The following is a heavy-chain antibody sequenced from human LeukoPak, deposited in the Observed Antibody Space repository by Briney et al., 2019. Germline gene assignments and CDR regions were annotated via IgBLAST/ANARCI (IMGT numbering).Heavy chain of an antibody. Sequence: SETLSLSCTVSGYSIATVYYWGWVRQPPGKGLEWIASIDPNGNTYHNSSLRSRVTMSRDTSKNQFFLRLNAVTAADTAVYYCARVRQGSQFDYWGQGTLVTVSS. V-gene: IGHV4-38-2*02. CDR3: ARVRQGSQFDY. CDR1: GYSIATVYY. D-gene: IGHD6-13*01. J-gene: IGHJ4*02. CDR2: IDPNGNT.